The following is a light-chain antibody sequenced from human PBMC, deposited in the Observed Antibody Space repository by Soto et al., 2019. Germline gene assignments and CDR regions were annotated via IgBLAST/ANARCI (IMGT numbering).Light chain of an antibody. J-gene: IGLJ3*02. CDR3: ASHTTSLTWV. V-gene: IGLV2-14*01. CDR1: SSDVGAYDY. CDR2: DVS. Sequence: QSALTQPASVSGSPGQSIIISCTGTSSDVGAYDYVSWYQHHPGEAPKLMIYDVSHRPSGISIRFSGSKSGNTASLTISGLQSEDEAVYYCASHTTSLTWVFGGGTKLTVL.